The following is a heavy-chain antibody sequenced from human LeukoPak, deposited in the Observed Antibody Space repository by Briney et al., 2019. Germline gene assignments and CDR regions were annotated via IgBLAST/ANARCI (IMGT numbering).Heavy chain of an antibody. J-gene: IGHJ4*02. V-gene: IGHV3-7*04. Sequence: GGSLRLSCAASGFTFSNCWMTWVRQAPGKGLEWVANIKQDGNEKYYVDSVKGRFTVSRDNAKNSLYLQMNSLRAEDTAVYYCARGYSDSSGIDYWGQGTLVAVSS. CDR1: GFTFSNCW. D-gene: IGHD3-22*01. CDR3: ARGYSDSSGIDY. CDR2: IKQDGNEK.